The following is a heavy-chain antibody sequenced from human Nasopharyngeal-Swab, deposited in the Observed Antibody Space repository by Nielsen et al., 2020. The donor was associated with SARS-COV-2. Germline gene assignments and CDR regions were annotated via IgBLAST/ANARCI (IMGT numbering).Heavy chain of an antibody. CDR1: GFTFSSYA. D-gene: IGHD2-8*01. J-gene: IGHJ6*02. V-gene: IGHV3-23*01. CDR2: ISGSGDTT. Sequence: GGSLRLSCAASGFTFSSYAMRWVRQAPGKGLEWVSGISGSGDTTKYADSVKGWFTISRDDDKNTLYLQMNSLRAEDTAVYYCAKRRSNDNYGMDVWGQGTTVTVSS. CDR3: AKRRSNDNYGMDV.